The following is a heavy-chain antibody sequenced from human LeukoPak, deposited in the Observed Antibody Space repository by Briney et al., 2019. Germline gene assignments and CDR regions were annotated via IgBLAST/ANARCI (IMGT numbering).Heavy chain of an antibody. Sequence: GASVKVSCKASGYTFTGYYMHWVRQAPGQGLEWMGWINPNSGGTNYAQKFQGRVTMTRDTSISTAYMELSRLRSDDTAVYYCARSIAARIANGKVFDPWGQGTLVTVSS. CDR3: ARSIAARIANGKVFDP. D-gene: IGHD6-6*01. CDR1: GYTFTGYY. V-gene: IGHV1-2*02. J-gene: IGHJ5*02. CDR2: INPNSGGT.